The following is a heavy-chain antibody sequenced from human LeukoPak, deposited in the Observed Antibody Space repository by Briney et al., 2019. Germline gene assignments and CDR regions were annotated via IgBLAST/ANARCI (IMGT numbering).Heavy chain of an antibody. CDR2: IRYDGSNK. Sequence: GGSLRLSCAASGFSFRTYWMTWVRQAPGKGLEWVAFIRYDGSNKYYADSVKGRFTISRDNTLYLQMNSLRAEDTAVYYCAKDYCSSTSCFFFDYRGQGTLVTVSS. V-gene: IGHV3-30*02. CDR3: AKDYCSSTSCFFFDY. D-gene: IGHD2-2*01. CDR1: GFSFRTYW. J-gene: IGHJ4*02.